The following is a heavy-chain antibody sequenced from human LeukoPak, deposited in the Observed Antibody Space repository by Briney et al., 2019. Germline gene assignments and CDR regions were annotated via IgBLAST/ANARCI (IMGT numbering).Heavy chain of an antibody. V-gene: IGHV3-48*04. CDR1: GFTFSSYS. CDR3: ARLQRRGSEDY. J-gene: IGHJ4*02. Sequence: GGSLRLSCAASGFTFSSYSMNWVRQAPGKGLEWVSYISSSSTIYYADSAKGRFTISRDNAKNSLYLQMNSLRAEDTAVYYCARLQRRGSEDYWGQGTLVTVSS. CDR2: ISSSSTI.